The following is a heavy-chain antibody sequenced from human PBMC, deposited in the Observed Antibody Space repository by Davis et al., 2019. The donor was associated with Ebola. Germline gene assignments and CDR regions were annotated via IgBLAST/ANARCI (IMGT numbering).Heavy chain of an antibody. CDR1: GFILSSYS. Sequence: SCAASGFILSSYSMTWVRQAPGKGLVWVSVIGSGGGDIQYADFVKGRFTISRDNSKNTLYLQLNSLRVEDTATYYCAKYITTSPSRYFDPWGQGTLVTVS. D-gene: IGHD3-3*01. CDR3: AKYITTSPSRYFDP. CDR2: IGSGGGDI. V-gene: IGHV3-23*01. J-gene: IGHJ5*02.